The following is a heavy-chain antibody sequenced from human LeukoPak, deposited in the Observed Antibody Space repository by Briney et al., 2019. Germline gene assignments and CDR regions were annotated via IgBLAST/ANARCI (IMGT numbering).Heavy chain of an antibody. V-gene: IGHV1-24*01. CDR3: ATENWGEGNYYYMDV. CDR2: FDPEDGET. J-gene: IGHJ6*03. D-gene: IGHD7-27*01. Sequence: ASVKVSCKVSGYTLTELSMHWVRQAPGKGLEWMGGFDPEDGETIYAQKFQGRVTMTEDTSTDTDYMELSSLRSEDTAVYYCATENWGEGNYYYMDVWGKGTTVTVSS. CDR1: GYTLTELS.